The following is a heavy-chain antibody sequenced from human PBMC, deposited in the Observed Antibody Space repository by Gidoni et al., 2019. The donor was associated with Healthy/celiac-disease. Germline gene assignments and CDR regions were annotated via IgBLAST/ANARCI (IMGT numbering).Heavy chain of an antibody. J-gene: IGHJ4*02. Sequence: QITLKESGPTLVTPTQTLTLTCTFSGFSLSTSGVGVGWIRQPPGKALEWLALIYWNDDKRYSPSLKSRLTITKDTSKNQVVLTMTNMDPVDTATYYCAHYDDDSKGGQFDYWGQGTLVTVSS. CDR1: GFSLSTSGVG. CDR2: IYWNDDK. D-gene: IGHD3-22*01. CDR3: AHYDDDSKGGQFDY. V-gene: IGHV2-5*01.